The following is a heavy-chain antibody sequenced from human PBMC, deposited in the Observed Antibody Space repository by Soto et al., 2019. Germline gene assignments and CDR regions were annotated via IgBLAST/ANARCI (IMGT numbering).Heavy chain of an antibody. D-gene: IGHD3-22*01. CDR3: ARDSRSCYYLEY. CDR2: SYHSGGA. CDR1: GDSISSGCYS. Sequence: QLQLQESGSGLVKPSQTLSLTCAVSGDSISSGCYSWNWLRQPPGKGLEWIGYSYHSGGADYSPSLKSRVTITVDSSKTQCSLKLTYGTAADTAMYYCARDSRSCYYLEYWGQGTLVTVS. J-gene: IGHJ4*02. V-gene: IGHV4-30-2*01.